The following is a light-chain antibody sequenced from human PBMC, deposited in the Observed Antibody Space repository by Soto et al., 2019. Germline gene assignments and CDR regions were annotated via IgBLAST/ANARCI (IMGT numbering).Light chain of an antibody. J-gene: IGKJ1*01. CDR1: QDIRDE. CDR3: LQDYGYPRT. CDR2: AAS. V-gene: IGKV1-6*01. Sequence: AIQMTQSPFSLSASVGDRVTITCRASQDIRDEVGWYQQKPGKAPKLLISAASNLQSGFPSRFSGSGSATDFTLTISSLQPEDVATYYCLQDYGYPRTFGQGTKVESK.